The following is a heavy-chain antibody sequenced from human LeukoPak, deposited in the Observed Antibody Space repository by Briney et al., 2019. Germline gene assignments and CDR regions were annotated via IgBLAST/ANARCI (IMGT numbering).Heavy chain of an antibody. J-gene: IGHJ4*02. CDR2: IIPIFGTA. CDR1: GYTFTGYY. Sequence: GASVKVSCKASGYTFTGYYMHWVRQAPGQGLEWMGGIIPIFGTANYAQKFQGRVTITADESTSTAYMELSRLRSDDTAVYYCARRRIQLWCDYWGQGTLVTVSS. V-gene: IGHV1-69*13. CDR3: ARRRIQLWCDY. D-gene: IGHD5-18*01.